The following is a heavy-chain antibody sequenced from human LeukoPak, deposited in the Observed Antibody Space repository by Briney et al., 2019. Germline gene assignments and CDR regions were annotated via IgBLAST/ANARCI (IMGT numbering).Heavy chain of an antibody. CDR2: MNTNSGGT. CDR1: GYTFTGYN. CDR3: VRDVHNYNDNY. D-gene: IGHD1-1*01. Sequence: ASVKLSCKASGYTFTGYNMLWLRQAPGQGLEWMGWMNTNSGGTLYSPKFQGRVTMTRDTSISTAFMELSRLRFDDTAIYYCVRDVHNYNDNYWGQGTLVTVSS. V-gene: IGHV1-2*02. J-gene: IGHJ4*02.